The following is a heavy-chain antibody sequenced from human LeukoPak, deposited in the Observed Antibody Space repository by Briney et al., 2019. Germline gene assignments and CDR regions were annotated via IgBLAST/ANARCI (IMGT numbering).Heavy chain of an antibody. V-gene: IGHV3-11*01. CDR1: GFTFSDYY. CDR3: ASPTVAVTATPDAFAF. CDR2: IIFSGSTI. Sequence: GGSLRLSCAASGFTFSDYYMSWIRQAPGKGLEWVAYIIFSGSTIYYADYLKGRFTIARDTAKNSLYLQMNSLRAADTAVYYCASPTVAVTATPDAFAFWGQGPMVTVSS. J-gene: IGHJ3*01. D-gene: IGHD2-21*02.